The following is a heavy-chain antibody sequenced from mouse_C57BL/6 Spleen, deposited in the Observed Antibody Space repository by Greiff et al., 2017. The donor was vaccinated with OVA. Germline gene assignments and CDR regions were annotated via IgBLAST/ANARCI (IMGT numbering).Heavy chain of an antibody. Sequence: EVKLMESGPGLVKPSQSLSLTCSVTGYSITSGYYWNWIRQFPGNKLEWMGYISYDGSNNYNPSLKNRISITRDTSKNQFFLKLNSVTTEDTATYYCARDYSNYIRSFAYWGQGTLVTVSA. J-gene: IGHJ3*01. CDR2: ISYDGSN. CDR3: ARDYSNYIRSFAY. D-gene: IGHD2-5*01. CDR1: GYSITSGYY. V-gene: IGHV3-6*01.